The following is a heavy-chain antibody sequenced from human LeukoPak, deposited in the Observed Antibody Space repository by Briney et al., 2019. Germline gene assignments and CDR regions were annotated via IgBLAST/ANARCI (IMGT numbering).Heavy chain of an antibody. V-gene: IGHV3-74*01. CDR1: VFTFSSYW. J-gene: IGHJ4*02. Sequence: SGGSLRLSCAASVFTFSSYWMHWVRQAPGKGLVWVSRIKSDGSSTNYADSVKGRFTISRDNAKNTLYLQMNSLRADDTAVYYCARDSASYYHDYWGQGTLVTVSS. CDR3: ARDSASYYHDY. CDR2: IKSDGSST. D-gene: IGHD3-10*01.